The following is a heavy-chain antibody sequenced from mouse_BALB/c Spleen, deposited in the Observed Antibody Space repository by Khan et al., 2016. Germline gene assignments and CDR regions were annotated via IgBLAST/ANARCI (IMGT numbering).Heavy chain of an antibody. CDR2: IRYSGGT. Sequence: EVQLQESGPGLVKPSQSLSLTCAITGYSITSDYTWNWIRPFPGNKLEWMGYIRYSGGTSYNPSLKSRISITLDTSKNQFFLQLKTVTTEDTDTYYCARRGNYDGFYFDYWGQGTTLTVSS. CDR1: GYSITSDYT. D-gene: IGHD2-4*01. J-gene: IGHJ2*01. CDR3: ARRGNYDGFYFDY. V-gene: IGHV3-2*02.